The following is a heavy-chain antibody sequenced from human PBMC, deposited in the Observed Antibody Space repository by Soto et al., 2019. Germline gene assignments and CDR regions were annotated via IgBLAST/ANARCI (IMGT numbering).Heavy chain of an antibody. CDR2: ITATGFTT. V-gene: IGHV3-48*03. CDR1: GFNFSNYD. CDR3: ARGGVY. J-gene: IGHJ4*02. Sequence: SLRLSCVTSGFNFSNYDMNWVRQAPGRGMEWIAFITATGFTTFYADSVRPRFTISRDNAQESVFIQMDSLTVEDTGIYYCARGGVYWGRGTPVTVSS. D-gene: IGHD2-8*01.